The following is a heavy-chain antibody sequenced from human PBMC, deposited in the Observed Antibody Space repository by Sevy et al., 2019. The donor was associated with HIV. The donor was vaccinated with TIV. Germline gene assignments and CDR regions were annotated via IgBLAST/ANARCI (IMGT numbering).Heavy chain of an antibody. D-gene: IGHD2-2*01. CDR3: AVRTNTRGYTVPAAMVNYYYGMDV. V-gene: IGHV7-4-1*02. Sequence: ASVKVSCKASGYTFTSYAMNWVRQAPGQGLEWMGWINTNTGNPTYAQGFTGRFVFSLDTSVSTAYLQISSLKAEDTAVYYCAVRTNTRGYTVPAAMVNYYYGMDVWGQGTTVTVSS. J-gene: IGHJ6*02. CDR1: GYTFTSYA. CDR2: INTNTGNP.